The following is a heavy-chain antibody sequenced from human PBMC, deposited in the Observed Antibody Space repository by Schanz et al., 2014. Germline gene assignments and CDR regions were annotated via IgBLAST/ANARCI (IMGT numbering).Heavy chain of an antibody. CDR3: TRDRGALINHNDALDL. V-gene: IGHV3-30*04. CDR1: GFTFRGHA. D-gene: IGHD3-16*01. Sequence: QVQLVESGGGVVQPGTSLRLSCAASGFTFRGHAMHWVRQAPGQGLEKVAVTSTDGTKTYYAASVRGRFTISRDNSKNTVYLQMDNLRAEDTAVYYCTRDRGALINHNDALDLWGQGTMVSVSS. CDR2: TSTDGTKT. J-gene: IGHJ3*01.